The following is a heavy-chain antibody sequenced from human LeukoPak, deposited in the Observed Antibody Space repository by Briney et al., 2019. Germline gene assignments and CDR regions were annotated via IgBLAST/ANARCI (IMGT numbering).Heavy chain of an antibody. D-gene: IGHD3-10*01. V-gene: IGHV1-46*01. CDR2: INPSGGST. J-gene: IGHJ3*02. CDR1: GYTFTSYY. Sequence: ASVKVSCKASGYTFTSYYMYWVRQAPGQGLEWMGIINPSGGSTNYAQKFQGRVTVTRDTSTSTVYMELSSLRSEDTAVYYCARGVGKWGSGNYYTADTFDIWGQGTMVTVSS. CDR3: ARGVGKWGSGNYYTADTFDI.